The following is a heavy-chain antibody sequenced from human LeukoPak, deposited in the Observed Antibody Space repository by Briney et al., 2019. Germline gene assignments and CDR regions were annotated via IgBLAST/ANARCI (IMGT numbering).Heavy chain of an antibody. D-gene: IGHD3-10*01. CDR3: ARDEAYGSGSYSPSATFDY. CDR2: IWYDGSNK. Sequence: GSLRLSCAASGLTFSSYGMHWVRQAPGKGLEWVAVIWYDGSNKYYADSVKGRFTISRDNSKNTLYLQMNSLRAEDTAVYYCARDEAYGSGSYSPSATFDYWGQGTLVTVSS. CDR1: GLTFSSYG. V-gene: IGHV3-33*01. J-gene: IGHJ4*02.